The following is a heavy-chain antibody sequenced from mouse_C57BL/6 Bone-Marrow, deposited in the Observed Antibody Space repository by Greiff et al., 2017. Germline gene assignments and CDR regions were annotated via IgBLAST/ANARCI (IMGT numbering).Heavy chain of an antibody. V-gene: IGHV1-80*01. J-gene: IGHJ4*01. Sequence: VQLQQSGAELVKPGASVKISCKASGYAFSSYWMNWVKQRPGKGLEWIGQIYPGDGDTNYNGKFKGKATLTADKSSSTAYMQLSSLTSEDSAVYFCASPRVVESYYAMDYWGQGTSVTVSS. CDR1: GYAFSSYW. D-gene: IGHD1-1*01. CDR2: IYPGDGDT. CDR3: ASPRVVESYYAMDY.